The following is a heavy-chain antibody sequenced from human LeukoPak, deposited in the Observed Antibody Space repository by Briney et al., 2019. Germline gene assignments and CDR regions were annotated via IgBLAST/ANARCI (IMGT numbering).Heavy chain of an antibody. CDR3: ARGGYFSNWYHLDF. CDR2: ISSGSDYI. CDR1: GFTFSYYT. Sequence: GGSLRLFCEASGFTFSYYTMKWAGQAPGKGLEWVSSISSGSDYIYYADSVKGRFTISRDNAKNSLYLQMTSLRAEDTPVYYCARGGYFSNWYHLDFWGQGTLVTVSS. D-gene: IGHD6-13*01. J-gene: IGHJ4*02. V-gene: IGHV3-21*01.